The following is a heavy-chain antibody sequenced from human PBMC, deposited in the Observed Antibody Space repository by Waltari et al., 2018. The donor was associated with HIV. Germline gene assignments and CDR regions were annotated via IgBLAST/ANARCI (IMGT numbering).Heavy chain of an antibody. CDR3: ARDYNYAPDY. J-gene: IGHJ4*02. Sequence: QVQLVESGGGVVQPGRSLRLSCAASGFTFKNFAMNWVRQAPGKGLEWVGNIYYDGSKKFYGDSVRGRFTISRDNSKQILYLQMNSPRVEDTALYYCARDYNYAPDYWGQGTLVVVSS. CDR2: IYYDGSKK. V-gene: IGHV3-33*01. CDR1: GFTFKNFA. D-gene: IGHD5-18*01.